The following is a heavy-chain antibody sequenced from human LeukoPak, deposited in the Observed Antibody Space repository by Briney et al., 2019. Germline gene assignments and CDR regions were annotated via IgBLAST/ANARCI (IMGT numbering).Heavy chain of an antibody. CDR3: ARGAYCGGDCYLVSDAFDI. CDR2: ISAYNGNT. V-gene: IGHV1-18*01. CDR1: GYTFTSYG. Sequence: ASVKVSCKASGYTFTSYGIGWVRQAPGQGLEWMGWISAYNGNTNYAQKLQGRVTMTTDTSTSTAYMELRSLRSDDTAVYYCARGAYCGGDCYLVSDAFDIWGQGTMVTVSS. J-gene: IGHJ3*02. D-gene: IGHD2-21*02.